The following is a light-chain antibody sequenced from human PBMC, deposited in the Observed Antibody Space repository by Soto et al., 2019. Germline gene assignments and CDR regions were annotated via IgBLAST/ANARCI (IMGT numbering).Light chain of an antibody. CDR2: YDN. Sequence: QSVLTQPPSASGTPGQRVTISCSGSNSNIGSNTVNWYQQLPGTAPKLLIYYDNLRPSGVPDRISGSKSGTSASLAISGLHSDDEADYYFTAWDDSLNGRVFGTGTKLTVL. V-gene: IGLV1-44*01. CDR3: TAWDDSLNGRV. CDR1: NSNIGSNT. J-gene: IGLJ1*01.